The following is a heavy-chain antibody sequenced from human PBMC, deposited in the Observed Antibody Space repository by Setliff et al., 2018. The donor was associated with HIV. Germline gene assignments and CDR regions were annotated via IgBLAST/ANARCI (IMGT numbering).Heavy chain of an antibody. V-gene: IGHV4-39*07. CDR3: ARASRWGSIPFDY. J-gene: IGHJ4*02. CDR2: VYYTGST. D-gene: IGHD2-21*01. CDR1: GGSITSRDYF. Sequence: PSETLSLTCTVSGGSITSRDYFWGWIRQPPGEGLEWIGSVYYTGSTYYNPSLKSRITMSIDTSKNQFSLKLNSVTAADTAVYFCARASRWGSIPFDYWGQGTLVTVSS.